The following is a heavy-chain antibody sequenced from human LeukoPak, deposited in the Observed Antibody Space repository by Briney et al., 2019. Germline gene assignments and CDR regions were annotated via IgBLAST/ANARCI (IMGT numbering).Heavy chain of an antibody. CDR3: SRDYGGRANDAFDI. J-gene: IGHJ3*02. CDR2: INHSGST. Sequence: SETLSLTCAVYGGSFSGYYWSWIRQPPGKGLEWIGEINHSGSTYYNPSLKSRVTISVDTSKNQSSLKLSSVTAADTAVYYCSRDYGGRANDAFDIWGQGTMVTVSS. D-gene: IGHD4-23*01. CDR1: GGSFSGYY. V-gene: IGHV4-34*01.